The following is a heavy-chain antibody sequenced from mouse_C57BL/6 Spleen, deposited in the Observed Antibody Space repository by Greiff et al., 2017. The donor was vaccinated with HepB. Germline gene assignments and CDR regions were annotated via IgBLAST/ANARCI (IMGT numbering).Heavy chain of an antibody. V-gene: IGHV1-52*01. CDR2: IDPSDSET. Sequence: QVQLQQSGAELVRPGSSVKLSCKASGYTFTSYWMHWVKQRPIQGLEWIGNIDPSDSETHYNQKFKDKATLTVDKSSSTAYMQLSSLTSEDSAVYYCARSRYYGSSSFAYWGQGTLVTVSA. D-gene: IGHD1-1*01. J-gene: IGHJ3*01. CDR3: ARSRYYGSSSFAY. CDR1: GYTFTSYW.